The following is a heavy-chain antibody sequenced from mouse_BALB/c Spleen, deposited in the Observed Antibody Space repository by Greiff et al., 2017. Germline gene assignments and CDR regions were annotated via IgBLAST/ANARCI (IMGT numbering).Heavy chain of an antibody. D-gene: IGHD1-2*01. V-gene: IGHV2-6-7*01. CDR3: ARERGHYYGYVNYAMDD. CDR1: GFSLTGYG. J-gene: IGHJ4*01. CDR2: IWGDGST. Sequence: QVQLKESGPGLVAPSQSLSITCTVSGFSLTGYGVNWVRQPPGKGLEWLGMIWGDGSTDYNSALKSRLSISKDNSKSQVFLKMNSLQTDDTARYYCARERGHYYGYVNYAMDDWGQGTSVTVSS.